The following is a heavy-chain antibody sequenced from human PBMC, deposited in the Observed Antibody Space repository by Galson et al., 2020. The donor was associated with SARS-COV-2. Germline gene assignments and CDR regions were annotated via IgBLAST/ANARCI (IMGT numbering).Heavy chain of an antibody. D-gene: IGHD6-19*01. CDR2: VNHRGDT. Sequence: TLSLTCAVNGGPFSGFYWSWIRQSPGKGLEWIGEVNHRGDTNYNPLLSSRVAISLDTSRSQFSLEVRSVTAADTAVYYCATKAKQWLAKFYFDSWGQGALVTVSS. V-gene: IGHV4-34*01. CDR3: ATKAKQWLAKFYFDS. CDR1: GGPFSGFY. J-gene: IGHJ4*02.